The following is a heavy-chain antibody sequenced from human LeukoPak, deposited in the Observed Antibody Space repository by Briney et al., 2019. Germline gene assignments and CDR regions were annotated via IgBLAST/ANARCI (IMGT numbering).Heavy chain of an antibody. V-gene: IGHV1-69*01. CDR1: GGTFSSYA. CDR2: IIPIFGTA. Sequence: SVKVSCKASGGTFSSYAISWVRQAPGQGLEWMGGIIPIFGTANYAQKFQGRVTITADESTSTAYMELSSLRSEDTAVYYCARGAGYSGYDRSGEFDYWGQRTLVTVSS. D-gene: IGHD5-12*01. J-gene: IGHJ4*02. CDR3: ARGAGYSGYDRSGEFDY.